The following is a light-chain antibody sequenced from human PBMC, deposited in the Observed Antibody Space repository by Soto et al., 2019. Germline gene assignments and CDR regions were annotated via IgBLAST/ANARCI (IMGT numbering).Light chain of an antibody. Sequence: QSALTQPASVSGSPGQSITISCAGTSSDIGAYNYVSWYQQYPGKAPKLMIYDVSSRPPGVSNRFSGSKSGNTASLTISGLQAEDEGDYYCSSYTSSSTLGFGGGTKLTVL. CDR1: SSDIGAYNY. CDR2: DVS. V-gene: IGLV2-14*01. J-gene: IGLJ2*01. CDR3: SSYTSSSTLG.